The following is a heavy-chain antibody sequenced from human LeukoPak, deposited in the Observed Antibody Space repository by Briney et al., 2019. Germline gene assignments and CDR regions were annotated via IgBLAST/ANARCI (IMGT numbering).Heavy chain of an antibody. CDR3: ARYSVVGATGAFDY. CDR2: ISSSSSYI. Sequence: GGSLRLSCAASGFTFSSYSMNWVRHAPGKGLEWVSSISSSSSYIYYADPVKGRFTISRDNAKNSLYLQMNSLRAEDTAVYYCARYSVVGATGAFDYWGQGTLVTVSS. D-gene: IGHD1-26*01. V-gene: IGHV3-21*01. CDR1: GFTFSSYS. J-gene: IGHJ4*02.